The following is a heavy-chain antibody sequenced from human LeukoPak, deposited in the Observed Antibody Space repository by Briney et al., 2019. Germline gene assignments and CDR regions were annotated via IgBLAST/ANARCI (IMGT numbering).Heavy chain of an antibody. Sequence: SETLSLTCTVSGGSISSYYWSWIRQPPGKGLEWIGYIYYSGSTNYNPSLKSRVTISVDTSKNQFSLKLSSVTAADTAVYYCARIRYYYDSSGYPTARLFDYWGQGTLVTVSS. CDR3: ARIRYYYDSSGYPTARLFDY. D-gene: IGHD3-22*01. J-gene: IGHJ4*02. CDR1: GGSISSYY. V-gene: IGHV4-59*08. CDR2: IYYSGST.